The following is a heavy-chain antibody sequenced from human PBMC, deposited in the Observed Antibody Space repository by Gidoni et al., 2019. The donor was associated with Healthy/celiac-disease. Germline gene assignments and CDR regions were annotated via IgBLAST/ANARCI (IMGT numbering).Heavy chain of an antibody. CDR2: IWYDGSNK. D-gene: IGHD6-6*01. CDR1: GFTFSSYG. J-gene: IGHJ4*02. CDR3: ARQVAARPLDY. Sequence: QVQLVESGGGVVQPGRSLRLSCSASGFTFSSYGMHGVRQAPGKGLAWGAVIWYDGSNKYYADSGKGRFTISRDNSKNTLYLQMNSLRAEDTAVYYCARQVAARPLDYWGQGTLVTVSS. V-gene: IGHV3-33*01.